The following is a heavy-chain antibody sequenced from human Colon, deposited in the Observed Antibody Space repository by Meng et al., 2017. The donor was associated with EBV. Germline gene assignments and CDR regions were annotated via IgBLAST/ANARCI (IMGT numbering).Heavy chain of an antibody. CDR2: IDHRGNT. D-gene: IGHD3-10*01. V-gene: IGHV4-34*01. CDR1: GVSFRDYY. Sequence: QVQLQQGGAGLLKPSETLSRSCAVYGVSFRDYYWTWIRHPPGKGLEWIGEIDHRGNTKYNPSLKSRVTISLDTSKKQFSLKVSSVTAADSAVYYCARRGPSGNFSPWSQGALVTVSS. J-gene: IGHJ5*02. CDR3: ARRGPSGNFSP.